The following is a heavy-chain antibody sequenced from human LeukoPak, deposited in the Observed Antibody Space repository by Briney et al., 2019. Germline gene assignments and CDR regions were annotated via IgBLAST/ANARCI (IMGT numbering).Heavy chain of an antibody. Sequence: PGGSLRLSCAASGFTFTNYGMSWVRQAPGKGLEWVAGIRGNGDRTFYAESVKGRFTISRDNAKNSLYLQMNSLRAEDTAVYYCARDIDNYGDYIPYWGQGTLVTVSS. CDR3: ARDIDNYGDYIPY. CDR1: GFTFTNYG. CDR2: IRGNGDRT. D-gene: IGHD4-17*01. V-gene: IGHV3-23*01. J-gene: IGHJ4*02.